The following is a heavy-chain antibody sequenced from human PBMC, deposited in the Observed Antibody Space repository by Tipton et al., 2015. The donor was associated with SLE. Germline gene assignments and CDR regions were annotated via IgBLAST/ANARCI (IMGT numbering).Heavy chain of an antibody. CDR2: SYPGDSDT. J-gene: IGHJ4*02. V-gene: IGHV5-51*01. D-gene: IGHD3-22*01. Sequence: VQLVQSGAEVKKPGESLKSSCKGSGKSFTSYWIVWVRQMPGKGLEWMGISYPGDSDTRYSPSFQGRVTISADESNSTAYLQWSSLKASDTAMYYCARQGYDSSGYSEGYYFDYWGQGTLVTVSS. CDR3: ARQGYDSSGYSEGYYFDY. CDR1: GKSFTSYW.